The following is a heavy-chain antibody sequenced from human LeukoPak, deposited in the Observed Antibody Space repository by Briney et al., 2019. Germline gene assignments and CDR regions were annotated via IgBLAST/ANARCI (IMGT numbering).Heavy chain of an antibody. CDR3: ARGAGYCSSTNCHLWFDY. CDR2: ISSNNNYI. J-gene: IGHJ4*02. V-gene: IGHV3-21*01. Sequence: GGSLRLSCAASGFTFSSYSMNWVRQAPGKGLEWVSSISSNNNYIYYADSVKGRFTISRDNAKNSLYLQMDSLRAEDTAVYYCARGAGYCSSTNCHLWFDYWGQGALVTVSS. D-gene: IGHD2-2*01. CDR1: GFTFSSYS.